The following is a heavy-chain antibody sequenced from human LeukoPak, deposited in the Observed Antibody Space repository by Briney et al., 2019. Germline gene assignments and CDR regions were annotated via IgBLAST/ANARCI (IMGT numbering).Heavy chain of an antibody. Sequence: QPGGSLRLSCAASGFTFSSYAMNWVRQAPGKGRGWVSIISGDGGNTYYADSVKGRFTISRDNSKNTLYLQMNSLRAEDTAVYYCATDGVSSAWYGDFDYWGQGTLVTVSS. CDR1: GFTFSSYA. CDR2: ISGDGGNT. CDR3: ATDGVSSAWYGDFDY. D-gene: IGHD6-19*01. J-gene: IGHJ4*02. V-gene: IGHV3-23*01.